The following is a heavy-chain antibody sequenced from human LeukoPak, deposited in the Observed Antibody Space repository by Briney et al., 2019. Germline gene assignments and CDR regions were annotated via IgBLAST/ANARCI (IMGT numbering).Heavy chain of an antibody. D-gene: IGHD2-2*01. J-gene: IGHJ4*02. Sequence: PSETLSLTCTVSGGSISSYYWSWIRQPAGKGLEWIGRIYNSGSTNYNPSLKSRVTMSVDTSKNQFSLKLSSVTAADTAVYYCARDSCSSTSCYSYFDYWGQGTLVTVSS. CDR2: IYNSGST. CDR1: GGSISSYY. V-gene: IGHV4-4*07. CDR3: ARDSCSSTSCYSYFDY.